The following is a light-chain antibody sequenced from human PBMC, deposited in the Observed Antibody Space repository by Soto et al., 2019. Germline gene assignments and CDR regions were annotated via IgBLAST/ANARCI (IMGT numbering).Light chain of an antibody. CDR3: QQYGSSPPYT. J-gene: IGKJ2*01. Sequence: EVVLTQSPGTLSLSPGERATLSCTASQSVRSSYLAWYQQKPGQAPRLLIYGASSRATGISDRFSGSGSGTDFNLTISRLEPADFAVYYCQQYGSSPPYTFGQGTKLEIK. V-gene: IGKV3-20*01. CDR2: GAS. CDR1: QSVRSSY.